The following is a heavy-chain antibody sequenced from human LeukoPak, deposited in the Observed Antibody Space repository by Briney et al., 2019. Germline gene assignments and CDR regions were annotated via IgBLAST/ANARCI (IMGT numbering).Heavy chain of an antibody. D-gene: IGHD4-17*01. CDR3: AGARHGDYRWDY. V-gene: IGHV5-51*01. CDR2: IHSADSNT. J-gene: IGHJ4*02. Sequence: GESLKISCKDSGYSFTNYWIGWVRQMPGKGLEWMGIIHSADSNTKYSPSLQGQVTISADKSISTAYLQWSGLKASDTAMYYCAGARHGDYRWDYWGQGTLVTVSS. CDR1: GYSFTNYW.